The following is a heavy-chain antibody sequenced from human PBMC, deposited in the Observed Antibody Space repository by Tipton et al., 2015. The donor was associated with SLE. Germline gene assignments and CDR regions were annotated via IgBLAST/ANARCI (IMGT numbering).Heavy chain of an antibody. CDR2: IYHSGST. D-gene: IGHD1-7*01. V-gene: IGHV4-38-2*02. Sequence: TLSLTCTVSGYSISSGYYWGWIRQPPGKGLEWIGSIYHSGSTYYNPSLKSRVTISVDRSKNQFSLKLSSVTAADTAVYYCARGVYGGTPGAFDIWGQGTMVTVSS. CDR3: ARGVYGGTPGAFDI. CDR1: GYSISSGYY. J-gene: IGHJ3*02.